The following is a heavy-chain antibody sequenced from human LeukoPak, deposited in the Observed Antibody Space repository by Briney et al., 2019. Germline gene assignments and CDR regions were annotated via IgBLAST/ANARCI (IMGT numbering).Heavy chain of an antibody. CDR2: ISYDGSNK. Sequence: PGGSVRLSCAASGFTFSSYGIDWVRQAPGKGLEWVAVISYDGSNKYYADSVKGRFTISRDNSKNTLYLQMNSLRAEDTAVYYCAKDVVVVAAFDAFDIWGQGRMVTASS. J-gene: IGHJ3*02. CDR1: GFTFSSYG. CDR3: AKDVVVVAAFDAFDI. D-gene: IGHD2-15*01. V-gene: IGHV3-30*18.